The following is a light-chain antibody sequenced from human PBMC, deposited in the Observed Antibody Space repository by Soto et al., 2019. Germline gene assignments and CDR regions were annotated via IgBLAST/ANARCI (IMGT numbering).Light chain of an antibody. CDR3: QQYGSSPRT. V-gene: IGKV3-20*01. CDR1: QSVSSSY. Sequence: EIVLTQSPGTLSVSPGERATLSCRASQSVSSSYLAWYQQKPGQAPWLLIYGASSRATGIPDRFSGSGSGTDFTLTISRLEPEDFAVYYCQQYGSSPRTFGQGTKVDIK. J-gene: IGKJ2*01. CDR2: GAS.